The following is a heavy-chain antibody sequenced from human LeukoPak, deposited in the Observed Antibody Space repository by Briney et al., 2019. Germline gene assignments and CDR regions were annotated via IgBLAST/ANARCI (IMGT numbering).Heavy chain of an antibody. D-gene: IGHD2-21*01. J-gene: IGHJ4*02. CDR2: IIPIFGTA. CDR1: GGTFSSYA. V-gene: IGHV1-69*01. Sequence: GSSVKVSCKVSGGTFSSYAISWVRQAPGQGLEWMGGIIPIFGTANYAQKFQGRVTITADESTSTAYMELSSLRSEDTAVYYCAVVVPRYYFDYWGQGTLVTVSS. CDR3: AVVVPRYYFDY.